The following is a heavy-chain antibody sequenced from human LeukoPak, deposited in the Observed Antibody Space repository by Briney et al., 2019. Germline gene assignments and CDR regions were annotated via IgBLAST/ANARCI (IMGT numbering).Heavy chain of an antibody. D-gene: IGHD3-22*01. CDR2: ISWNNNKI. CDR3: AKGMFHDSSGYYSQPFDY. J-gene: IGHJ4*02. V-gene: IGHV3-9*01. CDR1: GFTFSSYA. Sequence: GGSLRLSCAASGFTFSSYAMHWVRQAPGKGLEWVSAISWNNNKIGYADSVKGRFTISRDNAKNSLYLQMNSLRAEDTALYYCAKGMFHDSSGYYSQPFDYWGQGTLVTVSS.